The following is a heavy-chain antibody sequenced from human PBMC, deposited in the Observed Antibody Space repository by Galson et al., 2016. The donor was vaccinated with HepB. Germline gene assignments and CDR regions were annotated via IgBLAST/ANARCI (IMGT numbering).Heavy chain of an antibody. V-gene: IGHV4-30-2*01. D-gene: IGHD3-10*01. J-gene: IGHJ3*02. CDR2: IYHDGGI. CDR1: GGSINSGGYT. CDR3: ARAGGSDAPNAFDI. Sequence: TLSLTCAVSGGSINSGGYTWNWIRQPPGKGLQWVGYIYHDGGIYYNPSLKSRLTISVDRSKSQFPLRLRSVTAADTALYYCARAGGSDAPNAFDIWGQGTMVTVSS.